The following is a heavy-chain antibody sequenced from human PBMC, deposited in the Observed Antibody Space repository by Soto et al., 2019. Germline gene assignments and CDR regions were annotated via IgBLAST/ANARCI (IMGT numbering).Heavy chain of an antibody. Sequence: QVQLLQSGAEVKKPGSSVRVSCEASGGTFRTYAISWVRQAPGQGREWMGEIIPIFGTVNYAQKFQGRVTITADEYTTTVYMDLRSLRSEDTAVYYCAKGAVAGTPTSYYYYGMDVW. V-gene: IGHV1-69*12. J-gene: IGHJ6*01. D-gene: IGHD6-19*01. CDR2: IIPIFGTV. CDR1: GGTFRTYA. CDR3: AKGAVAGTPTSYYYYGMDV.